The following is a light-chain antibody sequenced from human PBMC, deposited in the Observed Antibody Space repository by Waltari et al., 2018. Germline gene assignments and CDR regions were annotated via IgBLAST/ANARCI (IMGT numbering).Light chain of an antibody. V-gene: IGLV3-1*01. CDR1: RLGDKY. CDR2: QDN. J-gene: IGLJ2*01. Sequence: SYELTQPPSVSMSPGQTASITCSGNRLGDKYTAWYQQKAGQSPVLLIYQDNKRPSGIPERFSGSNTGNTATLTITGTQTMDEADYYCQAWDKSSVIFGGGTKLTV. CDR3: QAWDKSSVI.